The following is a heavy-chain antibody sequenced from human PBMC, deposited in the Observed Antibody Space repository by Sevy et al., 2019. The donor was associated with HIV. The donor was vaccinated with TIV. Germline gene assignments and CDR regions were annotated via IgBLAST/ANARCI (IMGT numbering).Heavy chain of an antibody. V-gene: IGHV3-49*03. CDR2: ITRNSYEAYGGTT. D-gene: IGHD4-17*01. CDR3: SRALATVLTPEYYFDY. Sequence: GGSLRLSCTTSGFSFDDYAMSWFRQAPGKGLEWVAFITRNSYEAYGGTTEYAASVKGRFTISRDDSESIAYLQMNSLITADTAVYYCSRALATVLTPEYYFDYWGQGTLVTVSS. J-gene: IGHJ4*02. CDR1: GFSFDDYA.